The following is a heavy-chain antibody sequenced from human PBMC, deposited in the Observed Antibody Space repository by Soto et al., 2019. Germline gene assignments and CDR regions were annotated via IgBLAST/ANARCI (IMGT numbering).Heavy chain of an antibody. J-gene: IGHJ4*02. V-gene: IGHV3-33*01. CDR2: IWYDGSNK. Sequence: GGSLRLSCAASGFTFSSYGMHWVRQAPGKGLEWVAVIWYDGSNKYYADSVKGRFTISRDNSKNALYLQMNSLRAEDTAVYYCARDGTYSSGFADYWGQGTLVTVSS. CDR3: ARDGTYSSGFADY. CDR1: GFTFSSYG. D-gene: IGHD6-19*01.